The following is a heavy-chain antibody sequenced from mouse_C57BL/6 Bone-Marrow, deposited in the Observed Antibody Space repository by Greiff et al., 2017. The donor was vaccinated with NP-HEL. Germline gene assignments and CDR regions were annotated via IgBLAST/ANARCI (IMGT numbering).Heavy chain of an antibody. CDR3: AREGIYYDYSWFAY. V-gene: IGHV3-6*01. Sequence: EVQVVESGPGLVKPSQSLSLTCSVTGYSITSGYYWNWIRQFPGNKLEWMGYISYDGSNNYNPSLKNRISITRDTSKNQFFLKLNSVTTEDTATYYCAREGIYYDYSWFAYWGQGTLVTVSA. CDR2: ISYDGSN. CDR1: GYSITSGYY. J-gene: IGHJ3*01. D-gene: IGHD2-4*01.